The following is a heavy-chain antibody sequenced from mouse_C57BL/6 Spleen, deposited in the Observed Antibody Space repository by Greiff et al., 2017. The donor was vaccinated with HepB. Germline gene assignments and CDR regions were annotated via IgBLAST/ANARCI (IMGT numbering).Heavy chain of an antibody. CDR3: ARGSGYGFAY. Sequence: QVQLQQPGAELVRPGSSVKLSCKASGYTFTSYWMDWVKQRPGQGLEWIGNIYPSDSETHYNQKFKDKATLTVDKSSSTAYMQLSSLTSEDSAVYYCARGSGYGFAYWGQGTLVTVSA. CDR1: GYTFTSYW. J-gene: IGHJ3*01. D-gene: IGHD3-2*02. V-gene: IGHV1-61*01. CDR2: IYPSDSET.